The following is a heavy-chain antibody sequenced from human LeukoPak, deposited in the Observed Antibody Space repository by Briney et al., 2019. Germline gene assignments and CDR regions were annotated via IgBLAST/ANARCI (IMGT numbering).Heavy chain of an antibody. CDR2: IDPSDSYT. Sequence: GESLKISCKGSGYSFTSYWISWVRQMPGKGLELTGRIDPSDSYTNYSPSFQGHVTISADKSISTAYLQWSRLKASDTAMYYCARSPTYYDILTGYNWFDPWGQGTLVTVSS. J-gene: IGHJ5*02. CDR3: ARSPTYYDILTGYNWFDP. CDR1: GYSFTSYW. D-gene: IGHD3-9*01. V-gene: IGHV5-10-1*01.